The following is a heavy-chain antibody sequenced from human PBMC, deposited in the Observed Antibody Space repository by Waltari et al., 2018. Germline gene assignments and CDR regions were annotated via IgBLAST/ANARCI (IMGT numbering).Heavy chain of an antibody. CDR2: IYSVGST. J-gene: IGHJ3*02. Sequence: EVQLLESGGGLVQPGGSLRLSCAASGFTFSSYAMSWVRQAPGKGLEWVSVIYSVGSTYYADSVKGRFTISRDNSKNTLYLQMNSLRAEDTAVYYCAKFYGDYGAFDIWGQGTMVTVSS. V-gene: IGHV3-23*03. CDR3: AKFYGDYGAFDI. D-gene: IGHD4-17*01. CDR1: GFTFSSYA.